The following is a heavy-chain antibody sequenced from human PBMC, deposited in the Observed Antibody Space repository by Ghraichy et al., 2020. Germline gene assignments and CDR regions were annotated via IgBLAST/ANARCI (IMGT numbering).Heavy chain of an antibody. J-gene: IGHJ4*02. CDR3: AREPPRGYSYGQRPGYFDY. CDR1: GFTFSSYA. Sequence: GGSLRLSCAASGFTFSSYAMSWVRQAPGKGLEWVSAISGSGGSTYYADSVKGRFTISRDNSKNTLYLQMNSLRAEDTAVYYCAREPPRGYSYGQRPGYFDYWGQGTLVTVSS. D-gene: IGHD5-18*01. CDR2: ISGSGGST. V-gene: IGHV3-23*01.